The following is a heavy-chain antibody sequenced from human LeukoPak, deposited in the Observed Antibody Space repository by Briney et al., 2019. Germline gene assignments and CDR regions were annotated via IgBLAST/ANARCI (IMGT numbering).Heavy chain of an antibody. CDR1: GFTFSNAW. D-gene: IGHD1-20*01. Sequence: PGGSLRLSCAASGFTFSNAWMSWVRRAPGKGPEWVGRIKSKTDGGTTDYAAPVKGRFTISRDDSKNTLYLQMNSLKTEDTAVYYCTATNWNDEYYFDYWGQGTLVTVSS. CDR2: IKSKTDGGTT. J-gene: IGHJ4*02. V-gene: IGHV3-15*01. CDR3: TATNWNDEYYFDY.